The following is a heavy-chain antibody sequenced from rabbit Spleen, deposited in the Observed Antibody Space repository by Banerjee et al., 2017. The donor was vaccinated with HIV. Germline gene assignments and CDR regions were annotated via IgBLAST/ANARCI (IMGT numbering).Heavy chain of an antibody. J-gene: IGHJ4*01. CDR3: ARDLTIVIGWNFNL. V-gene: IGHV1S45*01. D-gene: IGHD2-1*01. CDR1: GFDFSNYNF. Sequence: QEQLKETGGGLVQPGGSLTLSCKASGFDFSNYNFMCWVRQAPGKGLEWIACINSFSGRPVYATWVNGRFTISKASWTTVTLHMTGLTAADTATYFCARDLTIVIGWNFNLWGPGTLVTVS. CDR2: INSFSGRP.